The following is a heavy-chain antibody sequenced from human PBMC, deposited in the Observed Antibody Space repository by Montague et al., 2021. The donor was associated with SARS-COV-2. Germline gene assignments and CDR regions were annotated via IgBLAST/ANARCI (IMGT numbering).Heavy chain of an antibody. CDR1: GGSISSSSYY. D-gene: IGHD3-9*01. J-gene: IGHJ6*02. V-gene: IGHV4-39*07. Sequence: SETLSLTCTVSGGSISSSSYYWGWIRQPPGKGLEWIGSIYYSGSTNYNPSLKSRVTISVDTSKNQFSLKLSSVTAADTAVYYCATSLSGGYYGILTGYYSGCYYGIDVWGQGTTVTVSS. CDR2: IYYSGST. CDR3: ATSLSGGYYGILTGYYSGCYYGIDV.